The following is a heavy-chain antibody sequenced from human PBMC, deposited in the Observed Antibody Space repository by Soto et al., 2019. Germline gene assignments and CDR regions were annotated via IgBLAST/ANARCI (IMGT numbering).Heavy chain of an antibody. CDR2: IYWDDDQ. J-gene: IGHJ4*02. Sequence: QITLKESGPTLVKPTQTLTLTCTFSGFSLSINGVAVGWIRQPPGQALEWLALIYWDDDQRYNPSLKNRRTITKHTSRNQVVLTMTNMDPVDTATYYCAHKRDVSRGFKYWGQGTLVTVSS. CDR3: AHKRDVSRGFKY. CDR1: GFSLSINGVA. V-gene: IGHV2-5*02. D-gene: IGHD3-10*01.